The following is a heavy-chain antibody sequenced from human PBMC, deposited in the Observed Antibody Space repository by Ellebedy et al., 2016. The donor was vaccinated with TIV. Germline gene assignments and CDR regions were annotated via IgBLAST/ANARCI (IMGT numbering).Heavy chain of an antibody. CDR2: FGGRSTTT. J-gene: IGHJ3*02. D-gene: IGHD3-3*02. V-gene: IGHV3-23*01. CDR3: AKISPTHRGAFDI. Sequence: AGSLRLSXEASGFTFSSYAMSWLCHAPGKGLEWVSVFGGRSTTTYYADSVKGRFTISRDNSKNTLFLQMNSLRGDDTARYYCAKISPTHRGAFDIWGQGTMVTVSS. CDR1: GFTFSSYA.